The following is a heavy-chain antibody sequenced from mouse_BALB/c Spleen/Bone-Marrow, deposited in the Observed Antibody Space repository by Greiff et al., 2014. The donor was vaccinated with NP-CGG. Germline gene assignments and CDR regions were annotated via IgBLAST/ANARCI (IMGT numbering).Heavy chain of an antibody. CDR3: ASYYGSSYDYFDY. J-gene: IGHJ2*01. CDR2: IDPENGNT. D-gene: IGHD1-1*01. Sequence: EVQLQQSGAELVRPGALVKLSCKASGFNINDYYMHWVKQRPEQGLEWIGWIDPENGNTIYDPKFQGKASITADTSSNTAYLQLSSLTSEDTAVYYCASYYGSSYDYFDYWGQGTTLTVSS. CDR1: GFNINDYY. V-gene: IGHV14-1*02.